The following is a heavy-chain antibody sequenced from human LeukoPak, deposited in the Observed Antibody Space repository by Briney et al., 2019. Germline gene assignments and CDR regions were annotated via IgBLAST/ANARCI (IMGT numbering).Heavy chain of an antibody. Sequence: GGSLTQTCPASGFTFSHDDMHGVRQAPGKGLEWVSAVSGSGGGTFYADSVKGRFTISRDNSKDTVYLLMNSLRAEDTAEYYCAKVAHTCVVRTRLCPFWGRGALVTVSS. V-gene: IGHV3-23*01. D-gene: IGHD3-22*01. J-gene: IGHJ4*02. CDR1: GFTFSHDD. CDR2: VSGSGGGT. CDR3: AKVAHTCVVRTRLCPF.